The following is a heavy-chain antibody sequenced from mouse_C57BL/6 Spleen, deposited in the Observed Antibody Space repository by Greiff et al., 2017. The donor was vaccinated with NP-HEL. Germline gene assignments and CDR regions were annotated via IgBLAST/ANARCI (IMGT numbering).Heavy chain of an antibody. D-gene: IGHD1-1*01. V-gene: IGHV1-9*01. Sequence: QVQLQQPGAELMKPGASVKLSCKATGYTFTGYWIEWVKQRPGHGLEWIGEILPGSGSTNYNEKFKGKATFTADTSSNTAYMQLSSLTTEDSAIYYCARRTNYYGSSYDYFDYWGQGTTLTVSS. CDR1: GYTFTGYW. CDR2: ILPGSGST. J-gene: IGHJ2*01. CDR3: ARRTNYYGSSYDYFDY.